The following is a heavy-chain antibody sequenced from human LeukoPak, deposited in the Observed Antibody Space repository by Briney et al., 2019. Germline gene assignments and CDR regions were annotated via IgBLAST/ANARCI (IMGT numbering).Heavy chain of an antibody. D-gene: IGHD3-3*01. V-gene: IGHV3-53*01. CDR2: TYSDGST. Sequence: TGGSLRLSCAASGFTVSSNYMSWVRQAPGKGLEGVSVTYSDGSTYYADSVKGRFTISRDNSKNTLLFQMNSLRAEDTAVYYCAKDLSLDDFWDAFDIWGQGTMVTVSS. CDR1: GFTVSSNY. CDR3: AKDLSLDDFWDAFDI. J-gene: IGHJ3*02.